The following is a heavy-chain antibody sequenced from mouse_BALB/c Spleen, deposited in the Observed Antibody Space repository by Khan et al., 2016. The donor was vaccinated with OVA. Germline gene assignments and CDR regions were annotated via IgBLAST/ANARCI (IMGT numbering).Heavy chain of an antibody. Sequence: EVQLQESGPELVKPGASVKISCKASGYSFTGYFMNWVMQSHGKRLEWIGRINPHIGETFYNQKFTDKATLTVDESSTTAHMELRSLASEDSASYYCARKNGSDFDYWGQGTTLTVSS. D-gene: IGHD1-1*01. CDR2: INPHIGET. CDR3: ARKNGSDFDY. CDR1: GYSFTGYF. V-gene: IGHV1-20*02. J-gene: IGHJ2*01.